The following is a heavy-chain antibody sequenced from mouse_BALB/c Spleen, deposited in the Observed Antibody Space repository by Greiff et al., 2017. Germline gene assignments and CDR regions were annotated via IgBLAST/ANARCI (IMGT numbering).Heavy chain of an antibody. Sequence: VQLKESGPGLVQPSQSLSLTCSVTGYSITSGYYWNWIRQFPGNKLEWMGYISYDGSNNYNPSLKNRISITRDTSKNQFFLKLNSVTTEDTATYYCARVGGYGFDYWGQGTTLTVSS. D-gene: IGHD2-14*01. CDR1: GYSITSGYY. CDR2: ISYDGSN. V-gene: IGHV3-6*02. CDR3: ARVGGYGFDY. J-gene: IGHJ2*01.